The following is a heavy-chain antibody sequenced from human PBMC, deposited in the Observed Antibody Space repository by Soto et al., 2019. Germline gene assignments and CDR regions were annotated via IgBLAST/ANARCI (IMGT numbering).Heavy chain of an antibody. Sequence: SETLSLTCTVSGGPISSGCYYWSWIRQHPGKGLEWIGYIFYSGSTYYNPSLKSRVTISVDTPKNQFSLKLSSVTAADTAVYYCARDSSDTAVVNRFDYWGQGTLVTVSS. J-gene: IGHJ4*02. CDR1: GGPISSGCYY. CDR3: ARDSSDTAVVNRFDY. V-gene: IGHV4-31*03. D-gene: IGHD5-18*01. CDR2: IFYSGST.